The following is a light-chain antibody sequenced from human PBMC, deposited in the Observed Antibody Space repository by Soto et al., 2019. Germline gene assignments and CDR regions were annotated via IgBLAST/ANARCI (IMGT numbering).Light chain of an antibody. CDR1: NSDIGSYNL. Sequence: QSALTQPASVSGSPGQSITISCTGSNSDIGSYNLVSWYQHHPGKAPKLMISEVISRPSGVSNRFSGSKSGNTASLTISGLQAEDEADYYCCSYAGSSIFVFGGGTKLTVL. J-gene: IGLJ2*01. V-gene: IGLV2-23*02. CDR2: EVI. CDR3: CSYAGSSIFV.